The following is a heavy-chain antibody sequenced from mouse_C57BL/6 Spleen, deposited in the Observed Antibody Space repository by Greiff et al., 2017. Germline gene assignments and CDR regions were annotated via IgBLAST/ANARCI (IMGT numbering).Heavy chain of an antibody. D-gene: IGHD5-1*01. Sequence: EVQLQQSGPELVKPGASVKISCKASGYTFTDYYMNWVKQSHGKSLEWIGDINPNNGGTSYNQKFKGKATLTVDKSSSTAYMELRSLTSEDSAVYYCARRSTPGFDYWGQGTTLTVSS. J-gene: IGHJ2*01. V-gene: IGHV1-26*01. CDR2: INPNNGGT. CDR3: ARRSTPGFDY. CDR1: GYTFTDYY.